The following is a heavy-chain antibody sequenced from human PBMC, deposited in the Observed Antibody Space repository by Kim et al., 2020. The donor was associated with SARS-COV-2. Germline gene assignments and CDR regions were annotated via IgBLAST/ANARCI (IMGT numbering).Heavy chain of an antibody. CDR1: GGSFSGYY. V-gene: IGHV4-34*01. CDR2: INHSGST. CDR3: ARGNYDFWSGYRPNWFDP. Sequence: SETLSLTCAVYGGSFSGYYWSWIRQPPGKGLEWIGEINHSGSTNYNPSLKSRVTISVDTSKNQFSLKLSSVTAADTAVYYCARGNYDFWSGYRPNWFDPWGQGTLVTVSS. J-gene: IGHJ5*02. D-gene: IGHD3-3*01.